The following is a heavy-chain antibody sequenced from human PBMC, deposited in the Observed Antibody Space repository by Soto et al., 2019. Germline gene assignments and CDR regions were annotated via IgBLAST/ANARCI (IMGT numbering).Heavy chain of an antibody. D-gene: IGHD1-1*01. Sequence: QFLESGGDLVQPGGSLRLSCVASGFTFSSFAMNWIRQAPGKGLEWVCDISGRGGTTHYAESVKGRFTISRDNSKNMVYLQMNSLTADDTAIYYCAKGFPLSTICDAFDVWGHGTAVNISS. CDR3: AKGFPLSTICDAFDV. CDR1: GFTFSSFA. CDR2: ISGRGGTT. J-gene: IGHJ3*01. V-gene: IGHV3-23*01.